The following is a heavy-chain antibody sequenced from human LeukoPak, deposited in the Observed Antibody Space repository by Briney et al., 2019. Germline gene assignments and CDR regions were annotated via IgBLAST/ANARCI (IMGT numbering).Heavy chain of an antibody. CDR2: ISGSGGST. J-gene: IGHJ6*02. CDR3: AKLRGYSYGSGHGMDV. CDR1: GFTFSSYA. V-gene: IGHV3-23*01. D-gene: IGHD5-18*01. Sequence: GGSLRLSCAASGFTFSSYAMSWVRQAPGKGLELVSAISGSGGSTYYADSVKGRFTISRDNSKNTLYLQMNSLRAEDTAVYYCAKLRGYSYGSGHGMDVWGQGATVTVSS.